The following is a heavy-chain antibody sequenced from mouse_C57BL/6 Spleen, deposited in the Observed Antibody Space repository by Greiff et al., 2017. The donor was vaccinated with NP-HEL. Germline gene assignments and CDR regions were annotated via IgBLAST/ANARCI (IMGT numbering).Heavy chain of an antibody. J-gene: IGHJ2*01. CDR1: GYAFSSSW. D-gene: IGHD3-3*01. V-gene: IGHV1-82*01. Sequence: VQLQQSGPELVKPGASVKISCKASGYAFSSSWMNWVKQRPGKGLERIGRIYPGDGDTNYHGKFKGKGTLTADKSSSTAYMQLSSLTSEDSAVYFCGRDVGYWGQGTTLTVSS. CDR2: IYPGDGDT. CDR3: GRDVGY.